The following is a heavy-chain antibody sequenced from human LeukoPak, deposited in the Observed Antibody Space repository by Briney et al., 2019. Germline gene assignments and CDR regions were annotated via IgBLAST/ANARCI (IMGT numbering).Heavy chain of an antibody. D-gene: IGHD6-13*01. CDR3: ARDLSTSSEDWWDY. V-gene: IGHV3-11*01. J-gene: IGHJ4*02. Sequence: PGGSLRLSCAASGFTFSDVYMSWIRQAPGKGLEWISYISSSGSSIYYADSVRGRFTISRDNAKNSLYLQMNTPRAEDTAVYYCARDLSTSSEDWWDYWGQGTLVTVSS. CDR2: ISSSGSSI. CDR1: GFTFSDVY.